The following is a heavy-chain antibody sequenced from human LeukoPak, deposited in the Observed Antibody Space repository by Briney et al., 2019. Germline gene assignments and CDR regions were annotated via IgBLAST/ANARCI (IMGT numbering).Heavy chain of an antibody. CDR2: ISYDGSNK. J-gene: IGHJ6*02. D-gene: IGHD3-22*01. CDR3: ARVDSYYDPSGVYSAMDV. V-gene: IGHV3-30-3*01. Sequence: GGSLRLSCAASGFTFSSYAMHWVRQAPGKGLEWVAVISYDGSNKYYADSVKGRFTISRDNSKNTLYLQMNSLRAEDTAVYYCARVDSYYDPSGVYSAMDVWGQGTTVTVSS. CDR1: GFTFSSYA.